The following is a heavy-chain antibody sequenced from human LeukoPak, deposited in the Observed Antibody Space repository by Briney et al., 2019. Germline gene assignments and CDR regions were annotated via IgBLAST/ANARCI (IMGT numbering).Heavy chain of an antibody. CDR1: GGTFSSYA. CDR2: IIPIFGTA. Sequence: SVKVSCKASGGTFSSYAISWVRQAPGQGLEWMGGIIPIFGTANYAQKFQGRVTITADESTSTAYMELSSLRSEDTAMYYCARVGSDWTSDRYFDYWGQGTLVTVSS. V-gene: IGHV1-69*13. CDR3: ARVGSDWTSDRYFDY. J-gene: IGHJ4*02. D-gene: IGHD6-19*01.